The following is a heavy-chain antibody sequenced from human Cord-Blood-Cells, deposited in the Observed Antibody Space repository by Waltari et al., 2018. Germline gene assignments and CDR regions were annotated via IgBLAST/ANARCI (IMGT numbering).Heavy chain of an antibody. D-gene: IGHD6-13*01. CDR1: GYTFTGYY. CDR2: ISPNGGGT. CDR3: ARSGTANWFDP. Sequence: QVQLVQSGAEVKKPGASVKVSCKASGYTFTGYYMPWVRQAPGQGLEWRGWISPNGGGTNDAQKFQGWVTMTRDTSISTDYMELSRLRSDDTAVYYCARSGTANWFDPWGQGTLVTVSS. J-gene: IGHJ5*02. V-gene: IGHV1-2*04.